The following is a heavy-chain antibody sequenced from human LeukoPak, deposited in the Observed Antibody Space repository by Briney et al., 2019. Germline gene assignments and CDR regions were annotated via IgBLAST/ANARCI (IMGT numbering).Heavy chain of an antibody. J-gene: IGHJ3*02. CDR3: ARVIVDTGYDAFDI. CDR1: GFTFSNYA. Sequence: PGGSLRLSCAASGFTFSNYAMSWVRQAPGKGLEWVSAISASGSGTYYADSVRGRFTISRDNSKNTVFLQMNSLRAEDTAVYYCARVIVDTGYDAFDIWGQGTMVTVSS. D-gene: IGHD5-18*01. V-gene: IGHV3-23*01. CDR2: ISASGSGT.